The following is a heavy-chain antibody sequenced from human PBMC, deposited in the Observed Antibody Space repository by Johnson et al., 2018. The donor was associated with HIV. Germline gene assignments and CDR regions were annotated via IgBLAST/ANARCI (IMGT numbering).Heavy chain of an antibody. CDR2: ISYDGSNK. D-gene: IGHD2/OR15-2a*01. J-gene: IGHJ3*02. V-gene: IGHV3-30*14. CDR1: GFTFSSYA. CDR3: ARDLTTYDAFDI. Sequence: QVQLVESGGGVVQPGRSLRLSCAASGFTFSSYAMHWVRQAPGKGLEWVAVISYDGSNKYYADSVKGRFTISRDNSKNTLYLQMNSLRAEDTAVYYCARDLTTYDAFDIWGQGTMVTVSS.